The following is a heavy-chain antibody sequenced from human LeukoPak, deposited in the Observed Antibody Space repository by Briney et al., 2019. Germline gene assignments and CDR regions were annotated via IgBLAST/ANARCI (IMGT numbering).Heavy chain of an antibody. J-gene: IGHJ3*02. V-gene: IGHV3-53*01. Sequence: HPGGSLRLSCAASGFTVSSNYMSWVRQAPGKGLEWVSVIYSGGSTYYADSVKGRFTFSRDNSKNTLYLQMNSLRAEDTAVYYCASIDSMTTVAGVAFDIWGQGTMVTVSS. CDR2: IYSGGST. CDR1: GFTVSSNY. CDR3: ASIDSMTTVAGVAFDI. D-gene: IGHD4-23*01.